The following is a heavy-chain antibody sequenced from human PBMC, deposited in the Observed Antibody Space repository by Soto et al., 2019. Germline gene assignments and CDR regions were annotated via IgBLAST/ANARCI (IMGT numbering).Heavy chain of an antibody. CDR1: AGSISNFY. CDR3: ARAPMVLSRSYFDS. V-gene: IGHV4-59*01. CDR2: ISYSGNT. J-gene: IGHJ4*02. Sequence: LETLSLTCTVSAGSISNFYWSWIRQPPGKGLEWIGYISYSGNTNYNPSPKSRVSISVDTSKNQLSLNLTSVTAADTAVYYCARAPMVLSRSYFDSWGQGTPVTVSS. D-gene: IGHD2-8*01.